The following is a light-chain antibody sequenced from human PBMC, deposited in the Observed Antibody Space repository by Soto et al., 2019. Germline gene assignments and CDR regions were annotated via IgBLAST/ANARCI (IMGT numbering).Light chain of an antibody. CDR2: GAS. Sequence: EIVMTQSPATLSVSPGERATLFCRASQSVRSNFLAWYQQKPGQAPSLLIYGASIRATGIPARFSGSGSGTEFTLTINSLQSEGFAVYYCQQHSAWPLTFGGGTQVEIK. CDR3: QQHSAWPLT. CDR1: QSVRSN. J-gene: IGKJ4*01. V-gene: IGKV3-15*01.